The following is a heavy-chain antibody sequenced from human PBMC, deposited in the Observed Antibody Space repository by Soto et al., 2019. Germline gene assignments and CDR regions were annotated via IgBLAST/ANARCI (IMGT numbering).Heavy chain of an antibody. CDR3: ARGETAFDY. Sequence: QVQLVQSGAEVKKPGASVTVSCKASGYPFTNFGIRWVRQAPGQGLEWMGWISAYNGNTNYAQKFQGRDNMTTDAPTSTAYMEVGILSFADAAVYYCARGETAFDYWGQGTLVTVSS. J-gene: IGHJ4*02. CDR1: GYPFTNFG. D-gene: IGHD2-21*02. CDR2: ISAYNGNT. V-gene: IGHV1-18*01.